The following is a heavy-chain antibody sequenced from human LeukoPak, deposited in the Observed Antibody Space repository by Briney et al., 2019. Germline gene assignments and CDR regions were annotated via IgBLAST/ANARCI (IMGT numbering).Heavy chain of an antibody. V-gene: IGHV3-30*03. CDR2: ISYDGSNK. Sequence: GGSLRLSCAASGFTFGSYGMHWVRQAPGKGLEWVAVISYDGSNKYYADSVKGRFTISRDNSKNTLYLQMNSLRAEDTAVYYCASSSGWYKDAFDIWGQGTMVTVSS. D-gene: IGHD6-19*01. CDR1: GFTFGSYG. CDR3: ASSSGWYKDAFDI. J-gene: IGHJ3*02.